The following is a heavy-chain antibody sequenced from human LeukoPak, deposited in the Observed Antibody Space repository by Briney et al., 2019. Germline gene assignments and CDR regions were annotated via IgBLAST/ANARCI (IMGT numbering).Heavy chain of an antibody. J-gene: IGHJ3*02. CDR1: GFTFDDYA. D-gene: IGHD1-26*01. V-gene: IGHV3-9*03. CDR2: ISWNSGSI. Sequence: GGSLRLSCAASGFTFDDYAMHWVRQSPGKGLEWASGISWNSGSIGYADSVKGRFTISRDNAENSLYLQMNSLRAEDMALYYCAKLGDSGSYVGSAFDIWGQGTMVTVSS. CDR3: AKLGDSGSYVGSAFDI.